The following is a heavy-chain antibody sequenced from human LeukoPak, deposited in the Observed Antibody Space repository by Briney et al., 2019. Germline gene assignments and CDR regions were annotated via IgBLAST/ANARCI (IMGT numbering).Heavy chain of an antibody. V-gene: IGHV4-39*07. CDR1: GGSISSSSYY. Sequence: PSETLSLTCTVSGGSISSSSYYWGWIRQPPGKGLEWIGSIYYSGSTYYNPSLKSRVTISVDTSKNQISLKLSSVTAADTAVYYCARITMVRGVILEYYFDYWGQGTLVTVSS. CDR3: ARITMVRGVILEYYFDY. CDR2: IYYSGST. D-gene: IGHD3-10*01. J-gene: IGHJ4*02.